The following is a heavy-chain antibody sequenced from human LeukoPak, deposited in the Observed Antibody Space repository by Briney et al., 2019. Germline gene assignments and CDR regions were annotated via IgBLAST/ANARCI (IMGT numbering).Heavy chain of an antibody. J-gene: IGHJ4*02. V-gene: IGHV3-30-3*01. CDR1: GFTFSSYA. Sequence: GGSLRLSCAASGFTFSSYAMHWVRQAPGKGLEWVAVISYDGSNKYYADSVKGRLTISRDNSKNTLYLQMNSLRAEDTAVYYCARDPMYYYDSSGYYCDYWGQGTLVTVSS. D-gene: IGHD3-22*01. CDR3: ARDPMYYYDSSGYYCDY. CDR2: ISYDGSNK.